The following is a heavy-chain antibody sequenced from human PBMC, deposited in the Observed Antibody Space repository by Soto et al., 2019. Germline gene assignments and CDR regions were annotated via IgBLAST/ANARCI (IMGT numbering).Heavy chain of an antibody. Sequence: PWGSLRLSCAASGFTFSSYSMNWVRQAPGKGLERVSSISSSSSYIYYADSVKGRFTISRDNSKNTLYLQMNSLRAEDTAVYYCAKGVSIFAVADYYFDYWGQGTLVTVS. V-gene: IGHV3-21*04. CDR3: AKGVSIFAVADYYFDY. CDR2: ISSSSSYI. CDR1: GFTFSSYS. J-gene: IGHJ4*02. D-gene: IGHD6-19*01.